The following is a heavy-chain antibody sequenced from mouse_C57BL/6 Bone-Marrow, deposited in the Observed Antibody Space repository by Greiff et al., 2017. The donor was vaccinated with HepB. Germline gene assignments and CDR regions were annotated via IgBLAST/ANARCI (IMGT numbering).Heavy chain of an antibody. D-gene: IGHD2-1*01. CDR2: ITHSGET. V-gene: IGHV12-3*01. CDR1: GFPITSGYY. Sequence: VQLQQSGPGLVKPSQSLFLTCSITGFPITSGYYWFWIRQSPGKPLEWMGYITHSGETVYNPSLQSPISITRETSKNQFFLQLNSVTTEDTAMYYCAGDVYGNFCFDYWGQGTTLTVAS. CDR3: AGDVYGNFCFDY. J-gene: IGHJ2*01.